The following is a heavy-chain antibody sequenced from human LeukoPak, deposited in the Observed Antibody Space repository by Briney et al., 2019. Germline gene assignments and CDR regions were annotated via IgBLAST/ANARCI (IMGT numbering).Heavy chain of an antibody. CDR3: TTFYY. CDR1: GITFSNAW. V-gene: IGHV3-15*01. CDR2: IKSQTDNGTT. J-gene: IGHJ4*02. Sequence: GGSLRLSCAASGITFSNAWMTWVRQAPGKGLEWVGRIKSQTDNGTTDYAAPVKGRFTISRDDSKNTLYLQMNSLKTEDTAVYYCTTFYYWGQGTLVTVSS.